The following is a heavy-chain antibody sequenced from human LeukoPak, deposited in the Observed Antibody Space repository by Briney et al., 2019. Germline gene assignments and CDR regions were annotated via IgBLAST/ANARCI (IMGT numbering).Heavy chain of an antibody. CDR2: MNPNSGNT. J-gene: IGHJ5*02. CDR3: ARKISYEYYDFWSGSPPPEGILNWFDP. V-gene: IGHV1-8*03. D-gene: IGHD3-3*01. CDR1: GYTFTSYD. Sequence: ASVKVSCKASGYTFTSYDINWVRQATGQGLEWMGWMNPNSGNTGYAQKFQGRVTITRNTSISTAYMELSSLRSEDTAVYYCARKISYEYYDFWSGSPPPEGILNWFDPWGQGTLVTVSS.